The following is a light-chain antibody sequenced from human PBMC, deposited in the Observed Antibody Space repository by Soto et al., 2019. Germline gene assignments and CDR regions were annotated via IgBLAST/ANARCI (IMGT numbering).Light chain of an antibody. CDR2: DAS. V-gene: IGKV1-5*01. J-gene: IGKJ1*01. Sequence: DIQVTQSPPTLSASVGDRVTITCVASHPIRTGMAWYQQKPGKAPKLLVYDASTLQSGVASRFSGSGSGTEFTLIISGLQPDDSATYYCQQYTNTNNPWMFGQGTKVDIK. CDR1: HPIRTG. CDR3: QQYTNTNNPWM.